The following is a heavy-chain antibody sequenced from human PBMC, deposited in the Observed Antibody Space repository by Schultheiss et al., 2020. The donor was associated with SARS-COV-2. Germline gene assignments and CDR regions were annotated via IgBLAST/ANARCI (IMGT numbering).Heavy chain of an antibody. J-gene: IGHJ1*01. Sequence: SETLSLTCTVSGGSISSGGYYWSWIRQHPGKGLEWIGYTYYSGDTHYNPSLKSRVTISVDTSKNQFSLKLSSVTATDTAVYYCVSTSDIVVAVATTWGQGTLVTVSS. CDR2: TYYSGDT. D-gene: IGHD2-15*01. CDR3: VSTSDIVVAVATT. V-gene: IGHV4-31*03. CDR1: GGSISSGGYY.